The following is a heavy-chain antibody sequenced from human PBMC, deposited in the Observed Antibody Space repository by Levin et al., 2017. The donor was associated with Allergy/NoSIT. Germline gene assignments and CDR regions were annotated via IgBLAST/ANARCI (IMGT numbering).Heavy chain of an antibody. Sequence: SGPTLVKPTQTLTLTCTFSGFSLTTSAMCVSWIRQPPGKALEWLARIDWDDDKYYSTSLKTRLSISKDTSKNQVVLAMTNMDPVDTATYYCARSSPGGFSYGHHFDYWGQGTLVAVSS. J-gene: IGHJ4*02. CDR2: IDWDDDK. D-gene: IGHD5-18*01. V-gene: IGHV2-70*11. CDR3: ARSSPGGFSYGHHFDY. CDR1: GFSLTTSAMC.